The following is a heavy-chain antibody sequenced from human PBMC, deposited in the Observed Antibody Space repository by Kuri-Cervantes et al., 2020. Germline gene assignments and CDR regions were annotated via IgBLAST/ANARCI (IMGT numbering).Heavy chain of an antibody. CDR1: GFTFSSYG. V-gene: IGHV3-30*18. J-gene: IGHJ4*02. CDR2: ISYDGSNK. Sequence: GGSLRLSCAASGFTFSSYGMHWVRQAPGKGLEWVAVISYDGSNKYYADSVKGRFTISRDNSKNTLYLQMNSLRAEGTAVYYCAKDLGYSSSRTFDYWGQGTLVTVSS. CDR3: AKDLGYSSSRTFDY. D-gene: IGHD6-13*01.